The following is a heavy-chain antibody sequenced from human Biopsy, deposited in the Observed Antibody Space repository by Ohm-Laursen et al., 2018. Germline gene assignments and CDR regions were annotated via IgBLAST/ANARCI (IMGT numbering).Heavy chain of an antibody. V-gene: IGHV1-2*02. CDR1: GYTLSDYF. CDR2: ISPSSGGT. D-gene: IGHD3-16*01. Sequence: ASVKVSCKASGYTLSDYFMRWVRQAPGQGPEWMGWISPSSGGTNYTQKFQGRVTMIRDTSATTGYMELSSLRSDATAVYYCASDIMRPIGAVVARSDDFDVWGQGTMVTVSS. CDR3: ASDIMRPIGAVVARSDDFDV. J-gene: IGHJ3*01.